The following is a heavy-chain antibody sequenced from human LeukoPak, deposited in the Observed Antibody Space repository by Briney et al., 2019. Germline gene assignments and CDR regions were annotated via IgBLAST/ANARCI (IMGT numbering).Heavy chain of an antibody. CDR1: GGSISSSSYH. CDR2: IYYSGNT. J-gene: IGHJ5*02. V-gene: IGHV4-39*07. D-gene: IGHD2/OR15-2a*01. CDR3: AKDNRRTTSASFDP. Sequence: SETLSLTCTVSGGSISSSSYHWGWIRQPPGKGLEWIGSIYYSGNTYYNPSLKSRVTMSVDTSKSQFSLNLSSVTAADTAVYYCAKDNRRTTSASFDPWGQGTLVAVSS.